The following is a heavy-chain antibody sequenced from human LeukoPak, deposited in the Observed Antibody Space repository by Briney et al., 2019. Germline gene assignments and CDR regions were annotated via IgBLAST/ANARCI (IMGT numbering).Heavy chain of an antibody. J-gene: IGHJ4*02. CDR3: ARDGLIYCSTSCPPLKCDY. D-gene: IGHD2-2*01. Sequence: ASVKVSCKASGYTFTSYGISWVRQAPGQGLEWMGWISAYNGNTNYAQKLQGRVTMTTDTSTSTAYMELRSLRSDDTAVYYCARDGLIYCSTSCPPLKCDYWGQGTLVTVSS. V-gene: IGHV1-18*04. CDR1: GYTFTSYG. CDR2: ISAYNGNT.